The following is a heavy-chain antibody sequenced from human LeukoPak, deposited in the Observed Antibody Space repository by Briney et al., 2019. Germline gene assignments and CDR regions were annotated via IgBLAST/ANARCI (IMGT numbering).Heavy chain of an antibody. CDR2: ISYDGSNK. D-gene: IGHD2-2*01. CDR3: AKTLPAAVYYFDY. Sequence: PGRSLRLSCAASGFTFSSYGMHWVRQAPGKGLEWVAVISYDGSNKYYADSVKGQFTISGDNSKNTLYLQMNSLRAEDTAVYYCAKTLPAAVYYFDYWGQGTLVTVSS. CDR1: GFTFSSYG. V-gene: IGHV3-30*18. J-gene: IGHJ4*02.